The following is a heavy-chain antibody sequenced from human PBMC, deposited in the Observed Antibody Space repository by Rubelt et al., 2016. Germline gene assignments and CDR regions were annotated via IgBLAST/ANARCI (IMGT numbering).Heavy chain of an antibody. CDR2: ILYDGSNK. J-gene: IGHJ4*02. CDR1: GFTFSSYG. CDR3: AKVPAVVAATRIDY. Sequence: QVQLVESGGGVVQPGRSLRLSCAASGFTFSSYGMHWVRQAPGKGLEWVAVILYDGSNKYYADSVKGRCTISRDKSKNTLYLQRNSLRAEDTAVYYGAKVPAVVAATRIDYWGQGTLVTVSS. D-gene: IGHD2-15*01. V-gene: IGHV3-30*18.